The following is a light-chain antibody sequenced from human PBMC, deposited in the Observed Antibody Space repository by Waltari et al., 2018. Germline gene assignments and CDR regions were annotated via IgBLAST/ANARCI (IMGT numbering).Light chain of an antibody. CDR3: QHYLRLPVT. CDR2: GAS. V-gene: IGKV3-20*01. CDR1: QSVSRA. Sequence: EIVLTQSPGTLSLSLGERATVSCRASQSVSRALAWYQQKPGQAPRLLIYGASTRATGIPDRFSGSGSGTDFSLNISRLEPEDFAVYYCQHYLRLPVTFGQGTTVEI. J-gene: IGKJ1*01.